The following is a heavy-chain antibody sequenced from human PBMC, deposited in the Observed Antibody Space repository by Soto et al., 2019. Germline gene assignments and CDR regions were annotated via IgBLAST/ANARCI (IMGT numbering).Heavy chain of an antibody. CDR2: IWYDGSNK. D-gene: IGHD4-17*01. CDR1: GFTFSSYG. Sequence: PGGSLRLSCAASGFTFSSYGMHWVRQAPGKGLEWVAVIWYDGSNKYYADSVKGRFTISRDNSKNTLYLQMNSLRAEDTAVYYCARDQTTDPDAFDIWGQGTMVTVSS. CDR3: ARDQTTDPDAFDI. V-gene: IGHV3-33*01. J-gene: IGHJ3*02.